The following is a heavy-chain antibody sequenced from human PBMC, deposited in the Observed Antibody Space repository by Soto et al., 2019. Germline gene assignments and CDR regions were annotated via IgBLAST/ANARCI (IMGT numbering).Heavy chain of an antibody. Sequence: QLQQSGPGLVQPSQTLSLTCVISGDRVSSNTAAWNWIRQSPSGGLEWLGRTYYRSRWYNDYAVAVRGRITINPDPSENQLSLPFYSVTHEDTAVYYCAGTTSLQWYYMDVWGRGTTVTVSS. D-gene: IGHD1-7*01. V-gene: IGHV6-1*01. J-gene: IGHJ6*03. CDR2: TYYRSRWYN. CDR3: AGTTSLQWYYMDV. CDR1: GDRVSSNTAA.